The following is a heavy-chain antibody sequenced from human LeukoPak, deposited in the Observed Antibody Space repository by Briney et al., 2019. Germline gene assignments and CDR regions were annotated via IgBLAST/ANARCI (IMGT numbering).Heavy chain of an antibody. CDR2: INYSGST. D-gene: IGHD5-12*01. J-gene: IGHJ4*02. CDR3: ARLGEYSGYDY. V-gene: IGHV4-59*08. CDR1: GGSISSDY. Sequence: SETLSLTCTVSGGSISSDYWSWIRQPPGKGLEWIGYINYSGSTNSNPSLKSRVTISVDTSKNQFSLKLSSVTAADTALYYCARLGEYSGYDYWGQGTLVTVSS.